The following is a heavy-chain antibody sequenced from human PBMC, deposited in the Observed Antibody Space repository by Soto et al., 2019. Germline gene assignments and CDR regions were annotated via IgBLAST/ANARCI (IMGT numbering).Heavy chain of an antibody. J-gene: IGHJ4*02. D-gene: IGHD1-1*01. CDR1: GGSVRSGNYY. CDR2: FYYTGST. Sequence: PSETLSLTCTVSGGSVRSGNYYWSWIRQPPGKGLEWIGYFYYTGSTNYNPSLKSRVTISVDTSKNQFSLKLTSVTAADTAVYYCARVIVGTTDFHYWXQGTLVNAPQ. V-gene: IGHV4-61*01. CDR3: ARVIVGTTDFHY.